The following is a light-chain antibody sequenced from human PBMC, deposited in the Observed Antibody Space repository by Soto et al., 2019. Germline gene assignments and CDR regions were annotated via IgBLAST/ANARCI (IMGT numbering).Light chain of an antibody. CDR2: GAS. Sequence: EIVLTQSPGTLSLSPGERATLSCRASQSVTSSYLAWYQQKPGQAPRLLIYGASSRATGIPDRFSGSWSGTDFTLTISRLEPEEFAVYYCQQYGSSPRYTFGQGPKLEIK. CDR1: QSVTSSY. V-gene: IGKV3-20*01. CDR3: QQYGSSPRYT. J-gene: IGKJ2*01.